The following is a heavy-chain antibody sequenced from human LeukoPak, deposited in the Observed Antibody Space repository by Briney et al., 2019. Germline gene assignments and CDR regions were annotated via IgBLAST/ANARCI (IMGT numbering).Heavy chain of an antibody. J-gene: IGHJ4*02. CDR2: MNPYSGDR. CDR1: GYTFTTYH. D-gene: IGHD4-17*01. Sequence: APVKVSCKTSGYTFTTYHINWVRQATGQGLEWLGWMNPYSGDRGYAQKFQGRLSITSDTSISTAYMELSSLKSDDTAVYFCARTTSLTASGYDCWGQGTLVTVSS. CDR3: ARTTSLTASGYDC. V-gene: IGHV1-8*03.